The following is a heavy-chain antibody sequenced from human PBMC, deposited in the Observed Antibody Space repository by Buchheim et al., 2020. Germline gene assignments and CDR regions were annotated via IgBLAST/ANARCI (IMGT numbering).Heavy chain of an antibody. CDR3: ARDLKGIFGVVIPFDY. CDR1: GYTFTSYY. CDR2: INPSGGST. J-gene: IGHJ4*02. V-gene: IGHV1-46*01. D-gene: IGHD3-3*01. Sequence: QVQLVQSGAEVKKPGASVKVSCKASGYTFTSYYMHWVRQAPGQGLEWMGIINPSGGSTSYAQKFQGRVTMTRDTSTRTVYMELSSLRSEDTAVYYCARDLKGIFGVVIPFDYWGQGTL.